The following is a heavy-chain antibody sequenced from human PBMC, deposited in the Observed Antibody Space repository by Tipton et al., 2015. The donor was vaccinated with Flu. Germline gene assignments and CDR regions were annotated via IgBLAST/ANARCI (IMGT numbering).Heavy chain of an antibody. V-gene: IGHV4-38-2*02. J-gene: IGHJ4*02. Sequence: TLSLTCTVSGDSMRRDYFWGWIRQAPGKGLEWIGNIHYSGSPHYNPSLKSRVTISVDTSKNQFSLKLSSVTAADTAVYYCARGSERITIFGVVIPKGYYFDYWGQGTLVTVSS. CDR1: GDSMRRDYF. CDR2: IHYSGSP. D-gene: IGHD3-3*01. CDR3: ARGSERITIFGVVIPKGYYFDY.